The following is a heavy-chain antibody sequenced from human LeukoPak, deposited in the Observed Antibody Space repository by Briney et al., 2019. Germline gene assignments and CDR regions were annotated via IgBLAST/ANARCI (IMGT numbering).Heavy chain of an antibody. CDR2: IYHSGST. J-gene: IGHJ5*02. D-gene: IGHD2-2*01. Sequence: PSETLSLTCAVSGGSISSGGYSWSWIRQPPGKGLEWIGYIYHSGSTYYNPSLKSRVTISVDRSKNQFSLKLSSVTAADTAVYYCARVKGVPAATRETNNNWFDPWGQGTLVTVSS. V-gene: IGHV4-30-2*01. CDR1: GGSISSGGYS. CDR3: ARVKGVPAATRETNNNWFDP.